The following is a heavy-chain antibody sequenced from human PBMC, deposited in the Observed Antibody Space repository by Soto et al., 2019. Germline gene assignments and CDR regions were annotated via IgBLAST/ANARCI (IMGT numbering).Heavy chain of an antibody. CDR1: GYTFADYG. CDR2: MASNTGNT. CDR3: ARVDDDIWGPYLSGQY. J-gene: IGHJ4*02. V-gene: IGHV1-18*04. Sequence: QVQLIQSGPEVKRPGASVKLSCKASGYTFADYGIIWVRQAPGQGLEWVAWMASNTGNTDYARNLRGRVTVTTDTYTNTAFLDLRSLTSDDTAFYYWARVDDDIWGPYLSGQYWGQGTLVTVSS. D-gene: IGHD3-16*02.